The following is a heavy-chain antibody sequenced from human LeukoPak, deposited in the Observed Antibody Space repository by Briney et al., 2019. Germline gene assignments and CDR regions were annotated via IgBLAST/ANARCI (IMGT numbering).Heavy chain of an antibody. CDR1: GYTLTSYG. J-gene: IGHJ4*02. CDR2: ISTQSGNT. Sequence: ASVKVSCKASGYTLTSYGINWMRQAPGQGLEWMGWISTQSGNTNYAQKVQGRLTLTTDKSTNTAYMELRSLRSDDTAVYYCARGAYGDKWGQGTMVTVSS. V-gene: IGHV1-18*01. D-gene: IGHD4-17*01. CDR3: ARGAYGDK.